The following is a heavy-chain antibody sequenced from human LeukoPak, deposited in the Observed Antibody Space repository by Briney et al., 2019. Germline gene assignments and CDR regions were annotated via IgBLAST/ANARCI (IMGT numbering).Heavy chain of an antibody. V-gene: IGHV3-30*02. Sequence: PGGSLRLSCVASGFTFSSYGMYWVRQAPGKGLEWVAFIRYDGNDKYYADSVKGRFTISRDNSKNTLYLQMNSLRAEDTAVYYCARDQTKWEPLRRRDYYYMDVWGKGTTVTVSS. J-gene: IGHJ6*03. CDR2: IRYDGNDK. CDR1: GFTFSSYG. D-gene: IGHD1-26*01. CDR3: ARDQTKWEPLRRRDYYYMDV.